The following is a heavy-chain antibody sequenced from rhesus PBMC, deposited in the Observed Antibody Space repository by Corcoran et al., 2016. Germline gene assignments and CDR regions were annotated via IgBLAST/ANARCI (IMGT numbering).Heavy chain of an antibody. CDR2: NYGSGGNN. J-gene: IGHJ4*01. Sequence: QVQLQESGPGLVKPSETLSPTCAVSGGSISGYYYWSWIRQPPGKGLEWIGSNYGSGGNNYLNPSLKSRVTLAVDTSKNQFSLKLSSVTAADTAVYYCASVNTVTDGDYWGQGVLVTVSS. CDR3: ASVNTVTDGDY. V-gene: IGHV4S14*01. CDR1: GGSISGYYY. D-gene: IGHD4-23*01.